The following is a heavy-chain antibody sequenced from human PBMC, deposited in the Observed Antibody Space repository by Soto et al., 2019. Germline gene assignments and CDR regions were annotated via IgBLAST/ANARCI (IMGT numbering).Heavy chain of an antibody. CDR1: GYTFTGYA. J-gene: IGHJ4*02. D-gene: IGHD6-19*01. CDR2: INAGNGNT. V-gene: IGHV1-3*01. CDR3: ARSPGIAVADY. Sequence: ASVKVSCKASGYTFTGYAMHWVRQAPGQRLEWIGWINAGNGNTKYSQKVQGRVTITSDTSARTAYMELSSLRSEDTAGYYCARSPGIAVADYWGQGPLGTVSS.